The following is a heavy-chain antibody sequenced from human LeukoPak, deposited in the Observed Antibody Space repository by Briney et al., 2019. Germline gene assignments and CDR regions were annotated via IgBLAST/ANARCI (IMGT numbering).Heavy chain of an antibody. D-gene: IGHD1-26*01. Sequence: GGSLRLSCAASEFTFSTYAMTWVRQAPGKGLQWVSSISGNGDNTYYADSVKGRFTISRDNSKNTLYLQMNSLRAEDTAIYYCAKRGAEVGATVAPGDYWGQGTLVTVSS. CDR3: AKRGAEVGATVAPGDY. J-gene: IGHJ4*02. CDR1: EFTFSTYA. V-gene: IGHV3-23*01. CDR2: ISGNGDNT.